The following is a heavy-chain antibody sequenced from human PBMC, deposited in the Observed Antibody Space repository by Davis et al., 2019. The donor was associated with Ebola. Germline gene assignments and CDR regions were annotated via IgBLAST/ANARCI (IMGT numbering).Heavy chain of an antibody. V-gene: IGHV4-34*01. CDR3: ARRDLVITYGMDV. D-gene: IGHD3-3*01. J-gene: IGHJ6*02. CDR2: INHSGST. CDR1: GGSFSGHY. Sequence: MPSETLSLTCAVYGGSFSGHYWNWIRQPPGKGLEWIGEINHSGSTNYNPSLKSRVTISVDTSKNQFSLKLSSVTAADTAVYYCARRDLVITYGMDVWGQGTTVTVSS.